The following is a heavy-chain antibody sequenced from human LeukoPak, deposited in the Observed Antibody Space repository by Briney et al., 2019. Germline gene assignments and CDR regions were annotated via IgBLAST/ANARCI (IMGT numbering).Heavy chain of an antibody. V-gene: IGHV4-59*01. J-gene: IGHJ2*01. D-gene: IGHD1-26*01. Sequence: SETLSLTCTVSGGSISSYYWSWIRQPPGKGLEWIGYIYYSGSTNYNPSLKSRVTISVDTSKNQFSLKLSSVTAADTAVYYCARDGGRTGFDLWGRGTLVTVSS. CDR2: IYYSGST. CDR1: GGSISSYY. CDR3: ARDGGRTGFDL.